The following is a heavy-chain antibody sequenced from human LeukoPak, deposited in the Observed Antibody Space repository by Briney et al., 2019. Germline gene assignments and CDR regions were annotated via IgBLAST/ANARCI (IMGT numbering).Heavy chain of an antibody. CDR3: AKCSTSAYTTGWCNWIDP. D-gene: IGHD6-19*01. J-gene: IGHJ5*02. CDR1: GFTFTSDA. V-gene: IGHV3-23*01. CDR2: TVSRGTT. Sequence: GSLRLXXVASGFTFTSDAMNWVRQAPGKGLEWVSSTVSRGTTQYADSVKGRFTVSRDTSKNTLYLQMNSLRADDTAVYYCAKCSTSAYTTGWCNWIDPWGQGTLVTVSS.